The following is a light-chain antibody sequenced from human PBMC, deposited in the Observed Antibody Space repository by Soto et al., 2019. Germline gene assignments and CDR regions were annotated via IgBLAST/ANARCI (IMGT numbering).Light chain of an antibody. CDR2: GAS. CDR1: QSVSST. CDR3: KQYGSSPIT. J-gene: IGKJ5*01. Sequence: EIVMTQSPATLSVSPGERATLSCRASQSVSSTLAWYQQKPGQAPRLLIYGASTRATGIQARFSGSGSGTDFTLTIRRLEPEDFAVYYCKQYGSSPITFGQGTRLEI. V-gene: IGKV3-15*01.